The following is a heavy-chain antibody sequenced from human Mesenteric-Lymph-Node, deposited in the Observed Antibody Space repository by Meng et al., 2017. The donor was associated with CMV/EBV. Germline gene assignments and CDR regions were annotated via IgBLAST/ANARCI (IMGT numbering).Heavy chain of an antibody. J-gene: IGHJ3*02. Sequence: GESLKISCAASGFTFSSYWMHWVRQAPGKGLVWVSRIRSDGISTSYADSVRGRFTISRDNAKNTLHLQMNSLRAEDTAVYYCAREAAAVPQIDAFDIWGQGTMVTVSS. D-gene: IGHD6-13*01. CDR2: IRSDGIST. CDR1: GFTFSSYW. CDR3: AREAAAVPQIDAFDI. V-gene: IGHV3-74*01.